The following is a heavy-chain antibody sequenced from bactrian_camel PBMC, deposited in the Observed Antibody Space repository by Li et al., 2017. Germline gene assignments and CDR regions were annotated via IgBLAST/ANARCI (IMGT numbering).Heavy chain of an antibody. CDR2: IATGSGNT. J-gene: IGHJ4*01. D-gene: IGHD7*01. Sequence: QLVESGGGSVQAGGSLRLSCAASGYTYNRNCMAWFRQAPGKEREGVARIATGSGNTYYADSVKGRFTISQDNAKNTLILQMNDLKPDDTATYYCAVDRASCSSRLWQSPDLYQFWGQGTQVTVS. V-gene: IGHV3S1*01. CDR1: GYTYNRNC. CDR3: AVDRASCSSRLWQSPDLYQF.